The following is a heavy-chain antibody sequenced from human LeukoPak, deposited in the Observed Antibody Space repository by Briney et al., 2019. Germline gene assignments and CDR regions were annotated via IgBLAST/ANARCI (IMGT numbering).Heavy chain of an antibody. J-gene: IGHJ5*02. D-gene: IGHD1-7*01. CDR2: INPSGGST. CDR3: ARDGDRITGTTS. Sequence: VASVKVSCKASGYTFTSYHMHWVRQAPGQGLEWMGIINPSGGSTSYPQEFQGRVTMTRDTSTSTVYMELTSLRSEDTAVYYCARDGDRITGTTSWGQGTLVTVSS. V-gene: IGHV1-46*01. CDR1: GYTFTSYH.